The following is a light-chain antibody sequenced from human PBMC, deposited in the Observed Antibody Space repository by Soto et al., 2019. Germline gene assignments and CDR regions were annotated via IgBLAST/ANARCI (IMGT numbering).Light chain of an antibody. CDR2: GAS. V-gene: IGKV3D-15*01. CDR1: QSVSSF. CDR3: LQDINYPWT. Sequence: EGVMTQSPGTLSLSPGERATLSCMASQSVSSFLAWYRQIPGQAPRLLIYGASTRATGVPPRFSGSGSGTDFTLAISSLQPEDSATYYCLQDINYPWTFGQGTKVDIK. J-gene: IGKJ1*01.